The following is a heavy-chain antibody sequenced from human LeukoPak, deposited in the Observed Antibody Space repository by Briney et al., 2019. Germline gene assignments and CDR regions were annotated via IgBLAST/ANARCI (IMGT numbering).Heavy chain of an antibody. Sequence: GGSLRLSCAASGLTFSSYDMHWVRQTTGKGLEWVSGIGTAGATYYPGSVKGRFTISRENAKNSLYLQMNNLRAGDTAVYYCARATAGFDYWGQGTLVTVSS. CDR3: ARATAGFDY. V-gene: IGHV3-13*01. J-gene: IGHJ4*02. CDR1: GLTFSSYD. CDR2: IGTAGAT.